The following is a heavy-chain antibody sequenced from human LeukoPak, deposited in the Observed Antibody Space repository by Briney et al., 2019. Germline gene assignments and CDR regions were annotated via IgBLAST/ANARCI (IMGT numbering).Heavy chain of an antibody. V-gene: IGHV3-23*01. CDR1: GFTFSSYA. CDR3: AKDTYYDILTGYLDY. J-gene: IGHJ4*02. CDR2: ISGSGGST. D-gene: IGHD3-9*01. Sequence: PGGSLRLSCAASGFTFSSYAMSWVRQAPGKGLEWVSAISGSGGSTYYADSVKGRLTISRDNSQNTLYLQMNSLRAEDTAVYYCAKDTYYDILTGYLDYWGQGTLVTVSS.